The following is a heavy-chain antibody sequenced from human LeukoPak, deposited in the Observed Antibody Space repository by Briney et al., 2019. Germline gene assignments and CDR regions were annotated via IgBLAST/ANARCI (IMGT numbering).Heavy chain of an antibody. J-gene: IGHJ4*02. D-gene: IGHD2-8*01. CDR2: TYYRSKWSN. CDR3: TRALGVVFDF. CDR1: GDSVSSNSAT. Sequence: SQTLSLTCAISGDSVSSNSATWNWIRQSPARGLEWLGRTYYRSKWSNDYAVSVQSRITINPDTSKNQSSLQLNSVTPDDTAMYYCTRALGVVFDFWGQGTLVTVSS. V-gene: IGHV6-1*01.